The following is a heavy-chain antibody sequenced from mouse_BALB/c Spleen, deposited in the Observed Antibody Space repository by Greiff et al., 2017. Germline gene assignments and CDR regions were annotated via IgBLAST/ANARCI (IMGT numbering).Heavy chain of an antibody. Sequence: EVKVVESGGGLVQPGGSLRLSCATSGFTFTDYYMSWVRQPPGKALEWLGFIRNKANGYTTEYSASVKGRFTISRDNSQSILYLQMNTLRAEDSATYYCARDYDGYYDAMDYWGQGTSVTVSS. D-gene: IGHD2-3*01. J-gene: IGHJ4*01. CDR2: IRNKANGYTT. V-gene: IGHV7-3*02. CDR1: GFTFTDYY. CDR3: ARDYDGYYDAMDY.